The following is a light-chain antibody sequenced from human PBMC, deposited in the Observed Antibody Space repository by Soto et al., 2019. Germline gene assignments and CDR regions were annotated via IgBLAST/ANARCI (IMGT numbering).Light chain of an antibody. CDR3: QQYNSWPPKT. J-gene: IGKJ1*01. Sequence: EIVMTQSPATLSVSPGQRATLSCRASQSISGTLAWYQQRPGQAPRLLIYDASTRATGIPARFRGSGSGTEFTLTISSLQSEDSATYYGQQYNSWPPKTFGQGTKVEIK. CDR1: QSISGT. V-gene: IGKV3-15*01. CDR2: DAS.